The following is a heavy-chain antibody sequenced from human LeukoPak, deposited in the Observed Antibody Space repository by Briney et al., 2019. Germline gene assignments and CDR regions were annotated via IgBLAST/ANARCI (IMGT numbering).Heavy chain of an antibody. CDR1: GFIFSSYE. CDR3: ARDRGSTMVRSFDI. J-gene: IGHJ3*02. D-gene: IGHD4/OR15-4a*01. V-gene: IGHV3-48*03. Sequence: GGSLRLSGAASGFIFSSYEMNWVRQGPGQGLEWVSYISSSGSTMDYADSVRGRFTISRDNAKNSLYLQMNSLRAEDTALYYCARDRGSTMVRSFDIWGQGTVVTVSS. CDR2: ISSSGSTM.